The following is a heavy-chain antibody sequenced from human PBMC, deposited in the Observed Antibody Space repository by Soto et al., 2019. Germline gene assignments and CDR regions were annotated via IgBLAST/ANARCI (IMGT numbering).Heavy chain of an antibody. V-gene: IGHV1-18*01. CDR2: ISAYNSNT. Sequence: QVQLVQSGAEVKKPGASVKVSCKASGYTFTSYGISWVRQAPGQGVEWVGWISAYNSNTNYAQKLQGRVTMTTDTSTSKAYMELRSLRSDDTAVYYCARSTVVVAALNWFDPWGQGTLVTVSS. D-gene: IGHD2-15*01. J-gene: IGHJ5*02. CDR1: GYTFTSYG. CDR3: ARSTVVVAALNWFDP.